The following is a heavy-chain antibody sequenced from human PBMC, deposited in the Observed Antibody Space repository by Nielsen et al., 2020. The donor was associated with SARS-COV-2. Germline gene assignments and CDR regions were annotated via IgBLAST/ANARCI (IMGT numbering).Heavy chain of an antibody. J-gene: IGHJ3*02. CDR3: ARAVTPTTFDI. D-gene: IGHD4-23*01. CDR2: IYYSGST. Sequence: SQSPGKGLEWIGYIYYSGSTNYNPSLKSRVTISVDTSKNQFSLKLSSVTAADTAVYYCARAVTPTTFDIWGQGTMVTVSS. V-gene: IGHV4-59*01.